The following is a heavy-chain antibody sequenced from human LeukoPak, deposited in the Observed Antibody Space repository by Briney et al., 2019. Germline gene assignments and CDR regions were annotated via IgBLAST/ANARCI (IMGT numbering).Heavy chain of an antibody. J-gene: IGHJ3*02. CDR3: ARRGVYGDYNAFDI. D-gene: IGHD4-17*01. CDR1: GGSISSSSYY. CDR2: IYYSGST. V-gene: IGHV4-39*01. Sequence: PSEILSLTCTVSGGSISSSSYYWGWIRQPPGKGLEWIGSIYYSGSTYYNPSLKSRVTISVDTSKNQFSLKLSSVTAADTAVYYCARRGVYGDYNAFDIWGQGTMVTVSS.